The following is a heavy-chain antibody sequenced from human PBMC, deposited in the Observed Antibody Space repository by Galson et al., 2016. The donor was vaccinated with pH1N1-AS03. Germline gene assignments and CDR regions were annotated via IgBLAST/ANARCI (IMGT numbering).Heavy chain of an antibody. CDR3: AREAPVNYYLDL. CDR1: GFSFSASW. V-gene: IGHV3-7*03. J-gene: IGHJ2*01. D-gene: IGHD1-7*01. Sequence: SLRLSCAASGFSFSASWMSWVRQAPGKGLEWVANIRQDGSEKYYVDSVEGRFTISRDNAKNSLYLQMNSLRDEDRAGYYCAREAPVNYYLDLWGRGTLVTVSS. CDR2: IRQDGSEK.